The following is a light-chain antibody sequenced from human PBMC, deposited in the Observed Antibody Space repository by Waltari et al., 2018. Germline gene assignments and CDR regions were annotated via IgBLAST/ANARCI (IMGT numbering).Light chain of an antibody. CDR2: RNS. J-gene: IGLJ3*02. CDR1: NSNIGSNP. V-gene: IGLV1-44*01. Sequence: QAVLTQPPSASGTPGQRVTISCSGSNSNIGSNPRNWYQHFPGTAPNLLIYRNSQRPSGVPDRFSGSKSGTSASLAISGLQSEDDADYYCAAWDDSLTGSWVFGGGTKLTV. CDR3: AAWDDSLTGSWV.